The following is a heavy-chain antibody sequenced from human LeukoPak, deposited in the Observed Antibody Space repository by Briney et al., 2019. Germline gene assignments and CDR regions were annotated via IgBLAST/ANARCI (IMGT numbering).Heavy chain of an antibody. CDR2: ISSSGNNI. CDR1: GFSFSDYY. J-gene: IGHJ4*02. V-gene: IGHV3-11*01. Sequence: GGSLRLSCAGPGFSFSDYYMNWIRQAPGKGLEWGLSISSSGNNILYADSVKGRFTISRDNANNSMHLQMNSLRAEDTAVYYCASRPGYSYAFDQWGQGTVVTVSS. D-gene: IGHD5-18*01. CDR3: ASRPGYSYAFDQ.